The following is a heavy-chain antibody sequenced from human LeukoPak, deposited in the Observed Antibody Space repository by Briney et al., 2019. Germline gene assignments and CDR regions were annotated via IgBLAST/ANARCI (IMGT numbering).Heavy chain of an antibody. CDR2: VYYSGTT. V-gene: IGHV4-59*01. J-gene: IGHJ4*02. CDR1: GGSISSYY. D-gene: IGHD1-1*01. CDR3: ARGFYGTSLFWDY. Sequence: SETPSLTCTVSGGSISSYYWSWIRQPPGKGLEWIGYVYYSGTTNYNPSLKSRVTLSVDTSKHQFSLRLSSVTAADTAVYYCARGFYGTSLFWDYWGKGTLVTVSS.